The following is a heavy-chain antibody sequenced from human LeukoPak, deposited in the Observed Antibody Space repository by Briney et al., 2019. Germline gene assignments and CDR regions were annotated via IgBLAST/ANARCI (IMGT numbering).Heavy chain of an antibody. J-gene: IGHJ4*02. CDR3: ARVVVDYYYDSSGYPDY. CDR1: GFTFSDYY. V-gene: IGHV3-11*06. Sequence: GGSLRLSCAASGFTFSDYYMSWIRQAPGKGLEWVSYISNSSSYTNYADSVKGRFTISRDNAKNSLYLQMNSLRAEDTAVYYCARVVVDYYYDSSGYPDYWGQGTLVTVSS. D-gene: IGHD3-22*01. CDR2: ISNSSSYT.